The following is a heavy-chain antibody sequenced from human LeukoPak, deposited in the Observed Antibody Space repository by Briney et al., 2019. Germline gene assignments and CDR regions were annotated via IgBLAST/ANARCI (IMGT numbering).Heavy chain of an antibody. J-gene: IGHJ6*02. V-gene: IGHV3-66*02. CDR1: GFTVSSNY. CDR3: ARHTSGSADYGMDV. D-gene: IGHD6-19*01. Sequence: GSLRLSCAASGFTVSSNYMSWVRQAPGKGLEWVSVIYSGGSTYYADSVKGRFTISRDNSKNTLYLQMNSLRAEDTAVYYCARHTSGSADYGMDVWGQGTTVTVSS. CDR2: IYSGGST.